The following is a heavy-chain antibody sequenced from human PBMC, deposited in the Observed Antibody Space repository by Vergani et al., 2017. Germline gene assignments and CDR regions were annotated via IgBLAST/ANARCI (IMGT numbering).Heavy chain of an antibody. CDR2: IYYSGST. CDR3: ARHSTVEWLVKLGWIDP. D-gene: IGHD6-19*01. J-gene: IGHJ5*02. Sequence: QLQLQESGPGLVKPSATLSLTCSVSGASIRSSYFYWGWIRQPPGEGREWIASIYYSGSTYYNPSLKSRVTISVDTSKNQFSLKLSSVTAADTAVYFCARHSTVEWLVKLGWIDPWGQGILVTVSS. V-gene: IGHV4-39*01. CDR1: GASIRSSYFY.